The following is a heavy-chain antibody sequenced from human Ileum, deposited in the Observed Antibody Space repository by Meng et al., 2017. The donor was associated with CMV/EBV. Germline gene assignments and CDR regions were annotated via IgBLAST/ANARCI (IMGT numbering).Heavy chain of an antibody. J-gene: IGHJ4*02. CDR2: IRFDGSPT. Sequence: GGSLRLSCATSGFTFSSFVMHWVRQAPGKGLEWVAFIRFDGSPTYYADSVKGRFTISRDNSKNLLYLLMNGLRAEDTAVYYCARDRAGGSGWSLPGHWGQGALVTVSS. CDR3: ARDRAGGSGWSLPGH. CDR1: GFTFSSFV. D-gene: IGHD6-19*01. V-gene: IGHV3-30*02.